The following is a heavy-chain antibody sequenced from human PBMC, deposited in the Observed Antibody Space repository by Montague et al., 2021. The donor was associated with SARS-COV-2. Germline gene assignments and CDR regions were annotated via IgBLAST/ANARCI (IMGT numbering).Heavy chain of an antibody. CDR3: ARGAARYYFYGMDV. Sequence: CAISGDSVSSNSAAWNWIRQSPSRGLEWLGRTYYRSKWYNEYAVSVNSRITINPDTSKNQISLQVNSVTPEDTAVYYCARGAARYYFYGMDVWGQGTTVTVSS. CDR2: TYYRSKWYN. CDR1: GDSVSSNSAA. D-gene: IGHD2-15*01. J-gene: IGHJ6*02. V-gene: IGHV6-1*01.